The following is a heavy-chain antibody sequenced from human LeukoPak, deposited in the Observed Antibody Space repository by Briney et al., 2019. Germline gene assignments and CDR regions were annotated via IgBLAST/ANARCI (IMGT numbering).Heavy chain of an antibody. CDR3: ARMGLYYYDSKDY. J-gene: IGHJ4*02. CDR2: ISSSGSTI. CDR1: GFTFSNYW. V-gene: IGHV3-48*04. D-gene: IGHD3-22*01. Sequence: GGSLRLSCAASGFTFSNYWMSWVRQAPGKGLECVSYISSSGSTIYYADSVKGRFTISRDNAKNSLYLQMNSLRAEDTAVYYCARMGLYYYDSKDYWGQGTLVTVSS.